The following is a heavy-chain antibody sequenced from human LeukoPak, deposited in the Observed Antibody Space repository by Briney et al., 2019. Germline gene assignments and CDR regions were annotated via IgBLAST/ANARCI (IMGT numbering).Heavy chain of an antibody. Sequence: GGSLRLSCVASGFTFRSYAMNWVRQAPGEGLEWVSTLSGGGGGTYYADSVKGRFTISRDNSKSTLYLQMKSLRAEDTAVYFCAKSDAYDTTYYFDFWGQGTLVTVSS. CDR2: LSGGGGGT. CDR3: AKSDAYDTTYYFDF. D-gene: IGHD3-22*01. J-gene: IGHJ4*02. V-gene: IGHV3-23*01. CDR1: GFTFRSYA.